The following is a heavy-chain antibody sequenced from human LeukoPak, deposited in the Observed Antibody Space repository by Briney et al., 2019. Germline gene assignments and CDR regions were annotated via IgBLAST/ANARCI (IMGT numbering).Heavy chain of an antibody. V-gene: IGHV4-59*01. J-gene: IGHJ4*02. CDR3: ARETAITERAFDY. Sequence: SETLSLTCTVSGGSISSYYWSWIRQPPGKGLEWIGYIYYSGSTNYNPSLKSRVTISVDTSKDQFSLKLSSVTAADTAVYYCARETAITERAFDYWGQGTLVTVSS. CDR2: IYYSGST. CDR1: GGSISSYY. D-gene: IGHD5-18*01.